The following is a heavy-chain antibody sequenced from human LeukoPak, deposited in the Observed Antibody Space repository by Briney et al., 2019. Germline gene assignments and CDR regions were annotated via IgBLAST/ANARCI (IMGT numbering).Heavy chain of an antibody. V-gene: IGHV5-51*01. J-gene: IGHJ3*02. CDR1: GYSLTSCW. Sequence: GESLKISCKGSGYSLTSCWIGWVRQMPGKGLEWMGIIYPGDSDTRYSPSFQGQVTISADKSISTAYLQWSSLKASDTAMYYCARRRKSRYYYDSSGYPDAFDIWGQGTMVTVSS. CDR2: IYPGDSDT. D-gene: IGHD3-22*01. CDR3: ARRRKSRYYYDSSGYPDAFDI.